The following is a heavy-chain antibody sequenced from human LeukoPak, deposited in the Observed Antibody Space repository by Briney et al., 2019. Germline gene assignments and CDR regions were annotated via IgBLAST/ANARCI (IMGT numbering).Heavy chain of an antibody. J-gene: IGHJ4*02. Sequence: SETLSLTCTVSGGSISSSSYYWGWIRQPPGKGLEWIGEINHSGSTNYNPSLKSRVTISVDTSKNQFSLKLSSVTAADTAVYYCARVGSYDFWSGYHEIDYWGQGTLVTVSS. D-gene: IGHD3-3*01. CDR2: INHSGST. V-gene: IGHV4-39*07. CDR3: ARVGSYDFWSGYHEIDY. CDR1: GGSISSSSYY.